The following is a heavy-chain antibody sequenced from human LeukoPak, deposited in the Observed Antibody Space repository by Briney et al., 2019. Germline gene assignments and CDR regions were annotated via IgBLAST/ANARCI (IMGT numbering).Heavy chain of an antibody. Sequence: PSETLSLTCTVSGNSFGDYYRSWIRQPAGKGLEWIGSIYYSGSTYYNPSLKSRVTISVDTSKNQFSLKLNSVNAADTAVYYCAREGLMIYGKFNYWGQGTLVTVSS. CDR2: IYYSGST. D-gene: IGHD2-8*01. CDR1: GNSFGDYY. V-gene: IGHV4-38-2*02. CDR3: AREGLMIYGKFNY. J-gene: IGHJ4*02.